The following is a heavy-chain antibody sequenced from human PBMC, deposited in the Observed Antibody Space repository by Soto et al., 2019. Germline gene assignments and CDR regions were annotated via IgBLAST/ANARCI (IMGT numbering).Heavy chain of an antibody. V-gene: IGHV3-23*01. CDR1: GFTFSGYA. CDR2: IGGNGGNI. Sequence: EVQLLESGGGLVQPGGCLRLSCAAAGFTFSGYAMGWVRQAPGKGLEWVSVIGGNGGNIHNAEFVKGRFTISRDNTKNTLDLKMNSLRVEDTAVYICATQDFRGSTGTTWGQGTLVTVSS. J-gene: IGHJ4*02. D-gene: IGHD1-1*01. CDR3: ATQDFRGSTGTT.